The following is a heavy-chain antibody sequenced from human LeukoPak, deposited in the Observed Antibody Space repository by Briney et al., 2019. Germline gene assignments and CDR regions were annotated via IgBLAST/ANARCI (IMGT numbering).Heavy chain of an antibody. V-gene: IGHV1-18*04. CDR1: GYTFTSYG. J-gene: IGHJ4*02. CDR2: ISAYNGNT. Sequence: ASVKVYCKASGYTFTSYGISWVRQAPGQGLEWIGWISAYNGNTNYAQKLQGRVTMTTDTSTTTAYMELRSLRSDDTAVYYCARGNSSSWYFPDPFDYWGQGTLVTVSS. D-gene: IGHD6-13*01. CDR3: ARGNSSSWYFPDPFDY.